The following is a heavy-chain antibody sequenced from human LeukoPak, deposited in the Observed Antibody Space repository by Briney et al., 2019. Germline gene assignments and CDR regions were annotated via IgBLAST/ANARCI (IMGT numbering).Heavy chain of an antibody. Sequence: GGSLRLSCAASGFTFDDHTMYWVRHTPGKSLEWVSVISWDGGSTSYADSVKGRFTISRDNSKNSLYLQMNSLRIEDSALYYCAKGSLCFDLWGRGTLVTVSS. V-gene: IGHV3-43*01. CDR3: AKGSLCFDL. J-gene: IGHJ2*01. D-gene: IGHD2-21*01. CDR1: GFTFDDHT. CDR2: ISWDGGST.